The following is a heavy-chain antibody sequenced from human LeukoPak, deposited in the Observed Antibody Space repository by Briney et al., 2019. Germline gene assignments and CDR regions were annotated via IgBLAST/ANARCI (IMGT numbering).Heavy chain of an antibody. Sequence: ASVKVSCKASGYTFTGYYMHWVRQAPGQGLEWMGWINPNSGGTNYAQKFQGRVTMTRDTSISTAYMELSRLRSDDTAVYYCARESPSVPAAIPTAGWFDPWGQGTLVTVSS. V-gene: IGHV1-2*02. J-gene: IGHJ5*02. D-gene: IGHD2-2*02. CDR1: GYTFTGYY. CDR3: ARESPSVPAAIPTAGWFDP. CDR2: INPNSGGT.